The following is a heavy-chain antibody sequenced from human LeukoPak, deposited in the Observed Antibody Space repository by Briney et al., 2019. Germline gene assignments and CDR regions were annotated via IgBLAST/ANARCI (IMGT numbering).Heavy chain of an antibody. Sequence: GGSLRLSCADSGVTFSSYAMSWVRLAPGKGLEWVSVIILSNSRYYADSVKGRFTISRDNSKHTLYLQMNSLRAEDTAVYYCAKRGSVAGTALYYFAYWGQGTLVTVSS. CDR1: GVTFSSYA. V-gene: IGHV3-23*01. J-gene: IGHJ4*02. CDR2: IILSNSR. CDR3: AKRGSVAGTALYYFAY. D-gene: IGHD6-19*01.